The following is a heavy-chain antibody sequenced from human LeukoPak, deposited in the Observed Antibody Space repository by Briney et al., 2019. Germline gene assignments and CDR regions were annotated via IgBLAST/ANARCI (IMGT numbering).Heavy chain of an antibody. J-gene: IGHJ4*02. CDR1: GFTFSSYW. D-gene: IGHD3-16*02. Sequence: GGSLRLSCAASGFTFSSYWMSWVRQAPGKGLEWVANIKQGGSEKYYVDSVKGRFTISRDNAKNSLYLQMNSLRAEDTAVYYCARAGISYDYVWGSYRLFDYWGQGTLVTVSS. CDR3: ARAGISYDYVWGSYRLFDY. CDR2: IKQGGSEK. V-gene: IGHV3-7*04.